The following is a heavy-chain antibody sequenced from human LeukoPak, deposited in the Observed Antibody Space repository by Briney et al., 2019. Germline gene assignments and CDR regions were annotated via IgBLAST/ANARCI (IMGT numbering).Heavy chain of an antibody. CDR3: ARGASSFGTLDY. D-gene: IGHD3-3*01. CDR1: GYTFTSYA. J-gene: IGHJ4*02. Sequence: ASVKVSCKASGYTFTSYAMNWVRQAPGQGLEWMGWINTYTGTPTYAQGFTGRFVFSSDTSVRTAYLQIGSLQADDTAVYYCARGASSFGTLDYWGPGTLVTVSS. CDR2: INTYTGTP. V-gene: IGHV7-4-1*01.